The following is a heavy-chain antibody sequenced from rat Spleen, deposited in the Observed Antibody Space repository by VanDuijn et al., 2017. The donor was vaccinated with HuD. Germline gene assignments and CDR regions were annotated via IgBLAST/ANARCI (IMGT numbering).Heavy chain of an antibody. CDR3: VRLYNNHGYWYFDF. CDR2: IKYEDFTP. Sequence: EVQLVESGGGLVQPGGSLKLSCAASGFIFSDFYMAWVRQAPKKGLEWVASIKYEDFTPYYADSVTGRFTISRDDGESTLYLQMNSLRSEDTATYYCVRLYNNHGYWYFDFWGPGTMVTVSS. D-gene: IGHD1-5*01. V-gene: IGHV5-22*01. J-gene: IGHJ1*01. CDR1: GFIFSDFY.